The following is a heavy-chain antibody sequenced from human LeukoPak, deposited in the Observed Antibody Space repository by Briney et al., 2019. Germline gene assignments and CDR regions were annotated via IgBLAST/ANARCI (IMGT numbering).Heavy chain of an antibody. D-gene: IGHD6-13*01. J-gene: IGHJ4*02. CDR1: GGSISSSTYY. V-gene: IGHV4-39*01. CDR3: ARLRQHLAPIDY. CDR2: IYYSGST. Sequence: SSETLSLTCTVSGGSISSSTYYWGWIRQPPGRGLEWIGNIYYSGSTYYNPSLKSRVTISVDTSKNQFSLKLTSVTAADTAVYYCARLRQHLAPIDYWGQGTLATVSS.